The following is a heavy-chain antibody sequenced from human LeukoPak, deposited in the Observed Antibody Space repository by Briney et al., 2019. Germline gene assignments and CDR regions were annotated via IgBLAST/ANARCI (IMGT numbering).Heavy chain of an antibody. D-gene: IGHD3-16*01. J-gene: IGHJ6*03. CDR1: GFTFSSYW. CDR3: ARVMSASVWRSYGSYYYYYYMDI. V-gene: IGHV3-7*01. CDR2: IKQDGSEK. Sequence: GGSLRLYCAASGFTFSSYWMSWVRPAPGKGLEWVANIKQDGSEKYSVDSVKGRFTISRDNAKNSLYMQMNSLRAEDTAVYYCARVMSASVWRSYGSYYYYYYMDIWGKGTTVTVSS.